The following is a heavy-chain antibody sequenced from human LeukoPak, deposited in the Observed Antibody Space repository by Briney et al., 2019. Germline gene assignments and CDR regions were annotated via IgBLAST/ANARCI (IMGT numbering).Heavy chain of an antibody. CDR3: ARQKRTFDY. CDR1: GFNLSDYY. Sequence: KTGGCLRLSCAASGFNLSDYYTTWIRHAPRKGLEWISYISNNGYSTYYRDSVKGRFTISRDNAKSSLYLEMNSLTVEDTAVYYCARQKRTFDYWGRGTLVTVS. CDR2: ISNNGYST. J-gene: IGHJ4*02. V-gene: IGHV3-11*01.